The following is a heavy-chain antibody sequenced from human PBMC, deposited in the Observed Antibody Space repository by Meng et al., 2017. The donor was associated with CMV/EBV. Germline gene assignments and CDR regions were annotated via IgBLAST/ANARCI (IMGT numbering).Heavy chain of an antibody. D-gene: IGHD3-22*01. CDR2: IVVGSGNT. J-gene: IGHJ4*02. V-gene: IGHV1-58*01. Sequence: SVKVSCKASGFTFTSSAVQWVRQARGQRLEWIGWIVVGSGNTNYAQKFQERVTITRDMSTSTAYMELSSLRSEDTAVYYCAADLYSGYEKYYDSSGYYYWGQGTLVTDSS. CDR1: GFTFTSSA. CDR3: AADLYSGYEKYYDSSGYYY.